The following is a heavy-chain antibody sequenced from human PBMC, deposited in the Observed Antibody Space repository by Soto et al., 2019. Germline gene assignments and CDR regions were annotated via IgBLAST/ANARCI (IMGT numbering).Heavy chain of an antibody. CDR2: INAANGDT. Sequence: ASVKVSCKASGYTFTSYGIHWVRQAPGQRLEWVGWINAANGDTKYSPKFQGRVTITRDTSASTAYMELSSLRSEDTAVYYCVRRHVSATGIDWFDPWGQGTLVTVSS. D-gene: IGHD6-13*01. V-gene: IGHV1-3*01. CDR1: GYTFTSYG. CDR3: VRRHVSATGIDWFDP. J-gene: IGHJ5*02.